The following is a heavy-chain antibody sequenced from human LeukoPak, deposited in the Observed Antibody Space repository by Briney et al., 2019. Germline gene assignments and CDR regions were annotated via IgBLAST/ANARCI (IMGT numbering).Heavy chain of an antibody. V-gene: IGHV1-18*01. D-gene: IGHD3-10*01. CDR1: GYTFTSYG. Sequence: ASVKVSCKASGYTFTSYGISWVRQAPGQGLEWMGWISAYNGNTNYAQKFQGRVTITADESTSTAYMELSSLRSEDTAVYYCAGRLWLGELDYFDYWGQGTLVTVSS. CDR3: AGRLWLGELDYFDY. CDR2: ISAYNGNT. J-gene: IGHJ4*02.